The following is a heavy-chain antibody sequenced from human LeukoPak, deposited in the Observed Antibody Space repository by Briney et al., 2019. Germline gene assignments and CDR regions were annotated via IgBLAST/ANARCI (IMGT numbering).Heavy chain of an antibody. D-gene: IGHD6-13*01. Sequence: GGSLRLSCAASGLTFSTYSMNWVRQAPGKGLEWVLYISSSSSTIYYADSVKGRFTISRDNAKNSLYLQMNSLRDEDTAVYYCARDDSSTWYIGYWGQGTLVTVSS. CDR3: ARDDSSTWYIGY. V-gene: IGHV3-48*02. J-gene: IGHJ4*02. CDR2: ISSSSSTI. CDR1: GLTFSTYS.